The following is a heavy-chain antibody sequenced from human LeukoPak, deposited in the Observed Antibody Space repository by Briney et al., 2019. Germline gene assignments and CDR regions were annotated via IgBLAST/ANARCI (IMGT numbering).Heavy chain of an antibody. CDR3: AKHGQQAMIVVVIPYYFDY. CDR1: GFTFGSYA. V-gene: IGHV3-23*01. CDR2: ISGSGGST. D-gene: IGHD3-22*01. Sequence: PGASLRLSCAASGFTFGSYAMSWVRQAPGKGLEWVSAISGSGGSTYYADSVKGRFTISRDNSKNTLYLQMNSLRAEDTAVYYCAKHGQQAMIVVVIPYYFDYWGQGTLVTVSS. J-gene: IGHJ4*02.